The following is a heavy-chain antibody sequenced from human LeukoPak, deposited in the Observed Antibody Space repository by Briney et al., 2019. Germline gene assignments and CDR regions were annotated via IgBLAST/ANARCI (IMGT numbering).Heavy chain of an antibody. CDR3: AQLTTFDY. Sequence: SETLSLTCTVSGYSISSGYYWGWIRQPPGKGLEWIGSIYHSGSTYYNPSLKSRVTISVDTSKNQFSLKLSSVTAADTAVYYCAQLTTFDYWGQGTLVTVSS. D-gene: IGHD6-6*01. CDR1: GYSISSGYY. J-gene: IGHJ4*02. V-gene: IGHV4-38-2*02. CDR2: IYHSGST.